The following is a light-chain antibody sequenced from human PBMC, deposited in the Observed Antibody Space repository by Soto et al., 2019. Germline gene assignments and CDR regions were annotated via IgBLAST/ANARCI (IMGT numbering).Light chain of an antibody. CDR1: QSVTNSY. Sequence: EIVMRQSPVTLSVSPGERATLSCRASQSVTNSYLAWYQQKPGQAPRLLIFGASTRAAGIPDRFSGSGSGTDFTLTISRLEPEDFAVYYCQQYGSSPTWTFGQGTKVDIK. CDR2: GAS. V-gene: IGKV3-20*01. CDR3: QQYGSSPTWT. J-gene: IGKJ1*01.